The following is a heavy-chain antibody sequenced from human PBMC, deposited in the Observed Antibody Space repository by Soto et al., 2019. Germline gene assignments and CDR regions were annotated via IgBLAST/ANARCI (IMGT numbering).Heavy chain of an antibody. CDR1: GGTFSSYA. Sequence: SVKVSCKASGGTFSSYAISWVRQAPGQGLEWMGGIIPIFGTANYAQKFQGRVTITADESTSTAYMELSSLRSEDTAVYYCARHRVVVAATANWFDPWGQGTLVTVAS. J-gene: IGHJ5*02. D-gene: IGHD2-15*01. V-gene: IGHV1-69*13. CDR2: IIPIFGTA. CDR3: ARHRVVVAATANWFDP.